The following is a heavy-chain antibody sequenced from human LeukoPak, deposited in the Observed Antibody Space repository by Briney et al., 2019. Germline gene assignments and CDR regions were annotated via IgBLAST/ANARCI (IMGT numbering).Heavy chain of an antibody. Sequence: GGSLRLSCAASGFTFNNYGMHWVRQAPGKGLEWVAVISYDGRNIHYPDSVKGRFTISRDISTDTLWLQMDSLRTEDTAVYYCAKGPLRGTAAAIDYWGQGALVTVSS. CDR3: AKGPLRGTAAAIDY. D-gene: IGHD2-2*01. CDR2: ISYDGRNI. V-gene: IGHV3-30*18. J-gene: IGHJ4*02. CDR1: GFTFNNYG.